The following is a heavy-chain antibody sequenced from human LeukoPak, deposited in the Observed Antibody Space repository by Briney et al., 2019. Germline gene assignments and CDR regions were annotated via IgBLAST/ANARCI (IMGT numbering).Heavy chain of an antibody. D-gene: IGHD5-18*01. Sequence: KPSETLSLTCAVYGGSFSGYYWSWIRQPPGKGLEWIGYIYYSGSTNYNPSLKSRVTISVDTSKNQFSLKLSSVTAADTAVYYCARTPGYSYGRAAIGAFDIWGQGTMVTVSS. CDR1: GGSFSGYY. V-gene: IGHV4-59*01. CDR3: ARTPGYSYGRAAIGAFDI. J-gene: IGHJ3*02. CDR2: IYYSGST.